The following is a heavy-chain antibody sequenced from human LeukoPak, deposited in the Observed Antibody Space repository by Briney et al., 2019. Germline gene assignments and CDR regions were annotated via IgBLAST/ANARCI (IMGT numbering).Heavy chain of an antibody. Sequence: ASVKVSCKASGYTFTGYYMHWVRQAPGQGLEWMGWINPNSGGTNYAQKFQGRVTMTRDTSISTAYMELSRLRSDDTAVYYCASRGGRAVPSYYMDVWGKGTTVTISS. J-gene: IGHJ6*03. D-gene: IGHD6-19*01. CDR3: ASRGGRAVPSYYMDV. V-gene: IGHV1-2*02. CDR1: GYTFTGYY. CDR2: INPNSGGT.